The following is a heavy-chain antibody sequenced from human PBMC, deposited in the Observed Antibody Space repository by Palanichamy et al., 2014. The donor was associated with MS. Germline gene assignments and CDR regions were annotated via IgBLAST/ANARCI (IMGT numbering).Heavy chain of an antibody. Sequence: QVQLQQSGPGLVKPSQTLSLTCDISGDSVSSNSATWNWIRQSPSRGLEWLGRTYYRSKLYNEYAVSVRSRITINPDTSKNQVSLHLNSVTPEDTAVYYCARSTSSDGHIFDYWGQGTLVTVSS. CDR1: GDSVSSNSAT. CDR3: ARSTSSDGHIFDY. D-gene: IGHD2-2*01. V-gene: IGHV6-1*01. CDR2: TYYRSKLYN. J-gene: IGHJ4*02.